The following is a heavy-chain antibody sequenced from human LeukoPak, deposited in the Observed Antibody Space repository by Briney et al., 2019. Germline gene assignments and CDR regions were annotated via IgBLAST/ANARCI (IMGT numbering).Heavy chain of an antibody. CDR1: GYTFTDYY. Sequence: ASVKVSCKVSGYTFTDYYMHWVPRAPGKGLEWMGLVDPEDGETIYAEKFQGRVTITADTSTDTAYMELSSLRSEDTAVYYCARGVLVVVPAARGWFDPWGQGTLVTVSS. CDR2: VDPEDGET. CDR3: ARGVLVVVPAARGWFDP. J-gene: IGHJ5*02. D-gene: IGHD2-2*01. V-gene: IGHV1-69-2*01.